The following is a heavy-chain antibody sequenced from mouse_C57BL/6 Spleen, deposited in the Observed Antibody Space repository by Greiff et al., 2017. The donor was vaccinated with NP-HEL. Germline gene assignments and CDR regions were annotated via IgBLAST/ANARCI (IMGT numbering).Heavy chain of an antibody. J-gene: IGHJ2*01. Sequence: QVQLQQPGAELVMPGASVKLSCKASGYTFTSYWMHWVKQSPGQGLEWIGEIDPSDSYTNYNQKFKGKSTLTVDKSSSTAYMQLSSLTSEDSAVYYCARGGYYFDYWGQGTTLTVSS. CDR2: IDPSDSYT. CDR3: ARGGYYFDY. CDR1: GYTFTSYW. V-gene: IGHV1-69*01.